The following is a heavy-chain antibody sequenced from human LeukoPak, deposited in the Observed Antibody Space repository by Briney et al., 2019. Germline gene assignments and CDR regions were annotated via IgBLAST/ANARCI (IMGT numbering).Heavy chain of an antibody. V-gene: IGHV1-46*01. D-gene: IGHD3-22*01. CDR2: INPTGGST. J-gene: IGHJ4*02. CDR3: ARAYFHDSSGSSDS. CDR1: GYTFTSYY. Sequence: ASVKVSCKASGYTFTSYYMHWVRQAPRQGLEWVGIINPTGGSTSYAQKFQGRVTMTRDMSTSTVYMELSSLRSEDTAVYYCARAYFHDSSGSSDSWGQGTLVTVSS.